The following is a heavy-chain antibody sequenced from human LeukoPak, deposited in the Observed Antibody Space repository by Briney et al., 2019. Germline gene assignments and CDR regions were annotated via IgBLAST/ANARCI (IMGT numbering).Heavy chain of an antibody. V-gene: IGHV3-21*01. CDR3: ARDLDYYDSSGYLDY. J-gene: IGHJ4*02. Sequence: PGGSLRLSCVGSGFIFDDYSMNWVRQAPGKGLEWVSSITSRSGYLFYADSVEGRFTISRDNAKNSVYLQMNSLRAEDTAVYYCARDLDYYDSSGYLDYWGQGTLVTVSS. D-gene: IGHD3-22*01. CDR1: GFIFDDYS. CDR2: ITSRSGYL.